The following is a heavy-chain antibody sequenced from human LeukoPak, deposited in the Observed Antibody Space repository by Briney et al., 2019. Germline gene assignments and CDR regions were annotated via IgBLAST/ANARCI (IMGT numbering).Heavy chain of an antibody. Sequence: AASVKVSCKASGGTFSSYAISWVRQAPGQGLEWVGGIIPIFGTANYAQKFQGRVTITADKSTSTAYMELSSLRSENTAVYYCARDGLYDTPPVWGKGTTVTVSS. CDR2: IIPIFGTA. D-gene: IGHD3-9*01. CDR1: GGTFSSYA. J-gene: IGHJ6*04. CDR3: ARDGLYDTPPV. V-gene: IGHV1-69*06.